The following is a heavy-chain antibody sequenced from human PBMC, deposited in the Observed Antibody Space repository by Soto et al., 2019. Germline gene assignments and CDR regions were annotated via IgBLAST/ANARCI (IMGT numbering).Heavy chain of an antibody. V-gene: IGHV3-73*01. J-gene: IGHJ4*02. CDR1: GFTLRPSA. D-gene: IGHD6-19*01. CDR3: TSQADDGQWLVVPTNNNCDY. Sequence: AGGSLRLPCAASGFTLRPSALHWVGKAPGKGLEGVGHFSIKTLSYTTAYAATAKARFTISRQASLNTAYLQMKSLKTAATTVVFCTSQADDGQWLVVPTNNNCDYWGQGPLV. CDR2: FSIKTLSYTT.